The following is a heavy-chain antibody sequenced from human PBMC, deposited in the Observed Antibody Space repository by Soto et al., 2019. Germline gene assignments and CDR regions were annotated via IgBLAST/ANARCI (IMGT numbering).Heavy chain of an antibody. CDR2: INSYNVNT. CDR3: AREPVAGIWFDP. Sequence: QVHLVKSGPRVRNPGASWRVSCRASGYTFTSNGIAGGDQAPGQELGWLGGINSYNVNTNNAQKLQGRVTMTTDTSTSTAYMELRSLRSDDTAVYYCAREPVAGIWFDPWGQGTLVTVSS. J-gene: IGHJ5*02. D-gene: IGHD6-19*01. V-gene: IGHV1-18*01. CDR1: GYTFTSNG.